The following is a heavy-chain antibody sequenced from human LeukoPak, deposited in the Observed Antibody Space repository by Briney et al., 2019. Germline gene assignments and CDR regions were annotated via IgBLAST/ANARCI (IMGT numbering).Heavy chain of an antibody. J-gene: IGHJ4*02. V-gene: IGHV4-59*01. CDR1: GGSISSYY. Sequence: SETLSLTCTVSGGSISSYYWSWIRQPPGKGLEWIGYIYYSGSTNYNPSLKSRVTISVDTSKNQFSLKLSSVTAADTAVYYCARGQVVTAIIDYWGQGTLVTVS. CDR2: IYYSGST. CDR3: ARGQVVTAIIDY. D-gene: IGHD2-21*02.